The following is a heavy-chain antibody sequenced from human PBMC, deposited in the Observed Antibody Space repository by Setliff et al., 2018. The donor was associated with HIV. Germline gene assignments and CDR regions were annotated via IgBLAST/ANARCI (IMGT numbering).Heavy chain of an antibody. CDR1: PESISSNNYY. CDR2: IFYGGTV. Sequence: PSETLSLTCTVSPESISSNNYYWAWIRQPPGKGLEWIGCIFYGGTVYHSGRMYFNPSFQGHVTISADKSISTAYLQWSSLKASDTAMYYCARGFYGDYYFDYWGQGTLVTVS. CDR3: ARGFYGDYYFDY. D-gene: IGHD4-17*01. V-gene: IGHV4-39*07. J-gene: IGHJ4*02.